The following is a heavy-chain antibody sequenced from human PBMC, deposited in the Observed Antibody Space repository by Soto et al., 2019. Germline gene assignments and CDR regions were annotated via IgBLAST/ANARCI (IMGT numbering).Heavy chain of an antibody. CDR1: GGAVSSYY. V-gene: IGHV4-59*08. D-gene: IGHD1-26*01. CDR3: ATHYSDWAFDN. CDR2: MDYSGNT. J-gene: IGHJ4*02. Sequence: AETVFLPCSGWGGAVSSYYWSWIRQPPGKGLEWIAYMDYSGNTYDNPSLKSRVTMSRDTPKNHLSLRLSSVTAADRAIYYCATHYSDWAFDNWGQGTLVTAS.